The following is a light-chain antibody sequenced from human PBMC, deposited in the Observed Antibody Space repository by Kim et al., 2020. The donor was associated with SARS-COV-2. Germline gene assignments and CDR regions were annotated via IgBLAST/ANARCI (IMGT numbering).Light chain of an antibody. CDR2: WAS. V-gene: IGKV4-1*01. CDR3: KQYYTTPWT. J-gene: IGKJ1*01. Sequence: RANNNCNASQIVLYISNNSHYLAWYQQKPGHPPNLLFGWASTREAGVPNQFRGSESGTVFSLTIRPLRAEDVAVYFYKQYYTTPWTFGQGTKV. CDR1: QIVLYISNNSHY.